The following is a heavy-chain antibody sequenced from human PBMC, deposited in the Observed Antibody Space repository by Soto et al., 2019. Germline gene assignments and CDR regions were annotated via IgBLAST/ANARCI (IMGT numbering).Heavy chain of an antibody. CDR1: GFTFTSSA. CDR3: AAAPRRGNLPSRYYYYMDV. V-gene: IGHV1-58*02. J-gene: IGHJ6*03. D-gene: IGHD4-4*01. CDR2: IVVGSGNT. Sequence: ASVKVSCKASGFTFTSSAMQWVRQARGQRLEWIGWIVVGSGNTNYAQKFQERVTITRDMSTSTAYMELSSLRSEDTAVYYCAAAPRRGNLPSRYYYYMDVWGKGTTVTVSS.